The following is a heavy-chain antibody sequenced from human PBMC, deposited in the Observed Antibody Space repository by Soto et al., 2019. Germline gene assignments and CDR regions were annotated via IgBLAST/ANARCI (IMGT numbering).Heavy chain of an antibody. J-gene: IGHJ4*01. V-gene: IGHV3-23*01. Sequence: GGSLRLSCAASGFTFSSYAMSWVRQAPGKGLEWVSAISGSGGSTYYADSVKGRFTISRDNSKNTLYLQVNSLRAEDTAVYYCAKTEQQWLVLDATDYWGQGTLVTVSS. D-gene: IGHD6-19*01. CDR3: AKTEQQWLVLDATDY. CDR2: ISGSGGST. CDR1: GFTFSSYA.